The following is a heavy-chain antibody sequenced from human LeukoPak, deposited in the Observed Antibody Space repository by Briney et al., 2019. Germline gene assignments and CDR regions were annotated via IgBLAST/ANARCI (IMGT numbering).Heavy chain of an antibody. CDR2: VHYGGST. V-gene: IGHV4-59*01. Sequence: AETLYLTCNASGGSITTYYWNWIRQPPGKGLEWIGYVHYGGSTNYNPSLKSRGTMSEDTSTNQFYPKLRSVTAADTAVYYCATGVGATLFDYWGHGTLVTLSS. CDR3: ATGVGATLFDY. D-gene: IGHD1-26*01. CDR1: GGSITTYY. J-gene: IGHJ4*01.